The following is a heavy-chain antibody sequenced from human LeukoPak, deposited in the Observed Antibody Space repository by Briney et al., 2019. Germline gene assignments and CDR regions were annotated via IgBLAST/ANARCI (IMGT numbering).Heavy chain of an antibody. CDR3: ARVDCSGGSCYYTDMAYNWFDS. V-gene: IGHV4-30-4*01. J-gene: IGHJ5*01. D-gene: IGHD2-15*01. CDR1: GGSISSGDYY. Sequence: SETLSLTCTVSGGSISSGDYYWSWIRQPPGKGLEWIGYIYYSGSTYYNPSLKSRVTISVDTSKNQFSLKLSSVTAADTAVYYCARVDCSGGSCYYTDMAYNWFDSWGQGTLVTVSS. CDR2: IYYSGST.